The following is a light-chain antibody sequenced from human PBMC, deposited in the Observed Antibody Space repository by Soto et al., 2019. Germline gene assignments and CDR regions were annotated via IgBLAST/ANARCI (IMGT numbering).Light chain of an antibody. Sequence: QSVLTQPPSASGSPEQSVTISCTGTSSDVGGYNYVSWYQQHPGKAPRLMIYEVSKRPSGVPDRFSGSKSGNTASLTVSGLQAEDEADYYCSSYAGSNPVVFGGGTKLTVL. CDR3: SSYAGSNPVV. CDR1: SSDVGGYNY. V-gene: IGLV2-8*01. CDR2: EVS. J-gene: IGLJ2*01.